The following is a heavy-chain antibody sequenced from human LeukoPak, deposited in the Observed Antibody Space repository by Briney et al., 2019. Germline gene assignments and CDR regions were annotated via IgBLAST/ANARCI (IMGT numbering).Heavy chain of an antibody. D-gene: IGHD3-3*01. V-gene: IGHV3-21*01. CDR1: GFTFSSYS. CDR2: ISSSSSYI. CDR3: ARPSITIFGVVINYMDV. J-gene: IGHJ6*03. Sequence: GGSLRLSCAASGFTFSSYSMNWVRRAPGKGLEWVSSISSSSSYIYYADSVKGRFTISRDNAKNSLYLQMNSLRAEDTAVYYCARPSITIFGVVINYMDVWGKGTTVTVSS.